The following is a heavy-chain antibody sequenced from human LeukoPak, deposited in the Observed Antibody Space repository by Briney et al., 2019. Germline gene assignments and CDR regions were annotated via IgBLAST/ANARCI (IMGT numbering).Heavy chain of an antibody. CDR2: IIPIFGTA. J-gene: IGHJ4*02. Sequence: SVKVSCKASGGTFSTYTIIWVRQAPGQGLEWMGGIIPIFGTANYAQKFQGRVTITADESTSTAYMELSSLRSEDTAVYYCARAGYSSSWAYDYWGQGTLVTASS. V-gene: IGHV1-69*01. D-gene: IGHD6-13*01. CDR1: GGTFSTYT. CDR3: ARAGYSSSWAYDY.